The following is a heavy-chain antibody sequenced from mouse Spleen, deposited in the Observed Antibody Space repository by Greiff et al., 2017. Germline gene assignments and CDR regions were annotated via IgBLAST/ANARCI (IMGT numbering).Heavy chain of an antibody. CDR3: ATTMVTTDYYAMDY. CDR1: GFSLSTSGMG. D-gene: IGHD2-1*01. Sequence: QVTLKESGPGILQSSQTLSLTCSFSGFSLSTSGMGVSWIRQPSGKGLEWLAHIYWDDDKRYNPSLKSRLTISKDTSRNQVFLKITSVDTADTATYYCATTMVTTDYYAMDYWGQGTSVTVSS. CDR2: IYWDDDK. J-gene: IGHJ4*01. V-gene: IGHV8-12*01.